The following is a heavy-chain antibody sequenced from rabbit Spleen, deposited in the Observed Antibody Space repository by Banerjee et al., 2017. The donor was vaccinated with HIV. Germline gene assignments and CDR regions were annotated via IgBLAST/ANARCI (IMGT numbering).Heavy chain of an antibody. CDR3: ARDTSSSFSSYGMDL. Sequence: EQLEESGGGLVKPEGSLTLTCKASGVSLNDKDVMCWVRQAPGKGLEWIACIDIGSSGFTYFATWAKGRFTCSKTSSTTVTLQMTRLTAADTGTYFCARDTSSSFSSYGMDLWGQGTLVTVS. V-gene: IGHV1S45*01. CDR2: IDIGSSGFT. CDR1: GVSLNDKDV. D-gene: IGHD1-1*01. J-gene: IGHJ6*01.